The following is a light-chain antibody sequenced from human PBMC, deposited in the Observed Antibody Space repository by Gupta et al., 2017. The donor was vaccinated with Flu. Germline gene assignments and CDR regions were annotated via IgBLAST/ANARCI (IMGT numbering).Light chain of an antibody. J-gene: IGLJ3*02. CDR1: DVGKNG. Sequence: GKTDRITAAGGDVGKNGVDCYHQNTGTTPMLFIYEDDHRRSEIPERFIGSSSGTNATMTTSGAQVEEEADYYCDSSDSTGDNWVFGGGTKLTVL. V-gene: IGLV3-10*01. CDR2: EDD. CDR3: DSSDSTGDNWV.